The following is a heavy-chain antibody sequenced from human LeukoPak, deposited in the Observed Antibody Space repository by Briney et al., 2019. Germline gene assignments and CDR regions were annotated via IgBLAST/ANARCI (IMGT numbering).Heavy chain of an antibody. D-gene: IGHD3-22*01. CDR2: MNPNGGNT. V-gene: IGHV1-8*01. J-gene: IGHJ4*02. CDR3: ARRAGDYSHPYDY. Sequence: ASVKVSCKASGYTFTSYDINWVRQAPGQGLEWMGWMNPNGGNTGYAQKFQGRVTMTRNTSISTAYMELSSLRSEDTAVYYCARRAGDYSHPYDYWGQGTLVTVSS. CDR1: GYTFTSYD.